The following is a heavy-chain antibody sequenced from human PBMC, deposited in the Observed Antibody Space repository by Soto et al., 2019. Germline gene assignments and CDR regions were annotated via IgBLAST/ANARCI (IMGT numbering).Heavy chain of an antibody. CDR2: ISWNSGNI. Sequence: EVQLVESGGGLVQPGRSLRVSCAASGFSFGDYGMHWVRQAPGKGLEWVSGISWNSGNIGHADSVKGRFTISRDNAQKSLYLQMNSLRAEGTALYFCAKDNDLDKDGPFDSWGQGTLVTVSS. V-gene: IGHV3-9*01. CDR1: GFSFGDYG. D-gene: IGHD1-1*01. J-gene: IGHJ4*02. CDR3: AKDNDLDKDGPFDS.